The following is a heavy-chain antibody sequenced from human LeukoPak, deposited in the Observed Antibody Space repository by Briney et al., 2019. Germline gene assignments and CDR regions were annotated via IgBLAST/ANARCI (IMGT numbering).Heavy chain of an antibody. V-gene: IGHV1-2*02. D-gene: IGHD7-27*01. CDR3: ARYSNSGGDY. CDR1: GYTFTGYY. CDR2: INPNNGGT. J-gene: IGHJ4*02. Sequence: ASVTVSCKASGYTFTGYYIHWVRQAPGQGLEWMGWINPNNGGTNYAQTFQGRVTMTRDTSISTASMELSRLRSDDSAVYFCARYSNSGGDYWGQGSLVTVSS.